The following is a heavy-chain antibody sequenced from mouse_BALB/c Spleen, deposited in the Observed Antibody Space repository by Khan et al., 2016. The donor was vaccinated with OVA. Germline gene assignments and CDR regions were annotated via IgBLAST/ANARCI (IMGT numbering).Heavy chain of an antibody. Sequence: EVQLQESGPELVKPGASVKMSCEASGYTFTSYVIHWVKQKPGQGLEWIGYIYPFNDDTKYNEKFKGKATLTPDTSSSTAYMELRSLTSADSAVYYCAKNYRYDVYFDYWGQGTTLTVSS. J-gene: IGHJ2*01. CDR1: GYTFTSYV. CDR3: AKNYRYDVYFDY. CDR2: IYPFNDDT. D-gene: IGHD2-14*01. V-gene: IGHV1S136*01.